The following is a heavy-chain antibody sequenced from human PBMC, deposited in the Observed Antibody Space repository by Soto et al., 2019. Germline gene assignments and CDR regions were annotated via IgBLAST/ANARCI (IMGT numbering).Heavy chain of an antibody. CDR2: LWYDGSNI. V-gene: IGHV3-33*01. Sequence: QVQLVESGGGVVQPGKSLRLSCTTSGFTLSSYAMHWVRQAPGKGLEWVAVLWYDGSNIQYADSVKGRFTISRDNSKSTVYLHMHSLSAEDTAVYYCARDVNDFWSGYLYWGQGTLVTVSS. CDR1: GFTLSSYA. D-gene: IGHD3-3*01. CDR3: ARDVNDFWSGYLY. J-gene: IGHJ4*02.